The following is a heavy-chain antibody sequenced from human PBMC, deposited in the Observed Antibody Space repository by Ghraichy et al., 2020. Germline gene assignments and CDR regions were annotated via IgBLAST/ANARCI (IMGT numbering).Heavy chain of an antibody. J-gene: IGHJ3*02. CDR3: ATIVLFDAFDI. CDR2: ISSSSSYI. Sequence: GGSLRLSCAASGFTFSSYSMNWVRQAPGKGLEWVSSISSSSSYIYYADSVKGRFTISRDNAKNSLYLQMNSLRAEDTAVYYCATIVLFDAFDIWGQGTMVTVSS. CDR1: GFTFSSYS. V-gene: IGHV3-21*01. D-gene: IGHD3-16*02.